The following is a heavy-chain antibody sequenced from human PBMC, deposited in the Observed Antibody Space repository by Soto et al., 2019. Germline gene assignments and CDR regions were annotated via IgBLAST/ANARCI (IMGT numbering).Heavy chain of an antibody. V-gene: IGHV4-31*03. J-gene: IGHJ4*02. Sequence: SETLSLTGTVSGGSISSGCYYWSWIRQHPGKGLEWIGYIYYSGSTYYNPSLKSRVTISVDTSKNQFSLKLSSVTAADTAVYYFERGSPPLITMVRGGLIGDFDYVGQGTPVTVSS. CDR1: GGSISSGCYY. CDR3: ERGSPPLITMVRGGLIGDFDY. CDR2: IYYSGST. D-gene: IGHD3-10*01.